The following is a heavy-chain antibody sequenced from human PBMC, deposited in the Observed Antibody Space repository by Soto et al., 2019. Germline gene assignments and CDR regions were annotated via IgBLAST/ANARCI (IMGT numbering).Heavy chain of an antibody. D-gene: IGHD1-26*01. J-gene: IGHJ6*02. CDR3: ARIRRREPVPYYYYGMDV. V-gene: IGHV2-70*01. CDR1: GFSLSTSGMC. Sequence: FSRSGPTLVKPTQTLTLTCTFSGFSLSTSGMCVSWIRQPPGKALEWLALIDWDDDKYYSTSLKTRLTISKDTSKNQLVLTMTNMDPVDTATYYCARIRRREPVPYYYYGMDVWGQGTTVTVSS. CDR2: IDWDDDK.